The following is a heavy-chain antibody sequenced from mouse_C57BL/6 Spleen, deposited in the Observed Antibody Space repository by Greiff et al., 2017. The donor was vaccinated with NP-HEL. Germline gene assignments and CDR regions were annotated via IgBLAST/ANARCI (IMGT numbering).Heavy chain of an antibody. D-gene: IGHD2-4*01. CDR1: GYTFTSYG. Sequence: VQLQQSGAELARPGASVKLSCKASGYTFTSYGISWVTQRTGQGLEWIGEIYPRSGNTYYNEKFKGKATLTADKSSSTAYMELRSLTSEDSAVYFCARRDDYEGAYWGQGTLVTVSA. CDR3: ARRDDYEGAY. J-gene: IGHJ3*01. V-gene: IGHV1-81*01. CDR2: IYPRSGNT.